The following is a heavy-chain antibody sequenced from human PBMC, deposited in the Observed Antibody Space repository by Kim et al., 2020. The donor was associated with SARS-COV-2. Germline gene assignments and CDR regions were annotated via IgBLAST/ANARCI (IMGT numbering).Heavy chain of an antibody. CDR1: GFTFSSYG. V-gene: IGHV3-33*01. CDR3: ARGGTMIDDAFDI. D-gene: IGHD3-22*01. J-gene: IGHJ3*02. Sequence: GGSLRLSCAASGFTFSSYGMHWVRQAPGKGLEWVAVIWYDGSNKFYADFVKGRFTISRDNSKNTLYLQMNSLRAEDTAVYYCARGGTMIDDAFDIWGQGTMVTVSS. CDR2: IWYDGSNK.